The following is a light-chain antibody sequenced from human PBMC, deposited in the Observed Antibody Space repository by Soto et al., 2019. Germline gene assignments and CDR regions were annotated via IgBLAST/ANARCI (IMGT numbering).Light chain of an antibody. V-gene: IGKV3-15*01. J-gene: IGKJ1*01. Sequence: DIVMTQSPDTLSVSPGERATLSCRASQSVSRNLAWYQQIPGQAPRLLVYDVFTRASGIPARFTGSGSGTEFTLTISSLQSEDFAIYYCQHYSNWPPGTFGQGTKVDIK. CDR2: DVF. CDR1: QSVSRN. CDR3: QHYSNWPPGT.